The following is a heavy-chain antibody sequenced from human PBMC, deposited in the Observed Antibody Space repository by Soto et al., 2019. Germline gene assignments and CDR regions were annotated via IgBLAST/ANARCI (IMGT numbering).Heavy chain of an antibody. CDR2: IYYSGST. Sequence: QVQLQESGPGLVKPSQTLSLTCTVSGGSISSGGYYWSWIRQHPGKGLEWIGYIYYSGSTYYNPSLKSRVTISVDTSKNQFSLKLSSVTAADTAVYYCARDRGPDYGDLYGYFDLWGRGTLVTVSS. D-gene: IGHD4-17*01. V-gene: IGHV4-31*03. CDR1: GGSISSGGYY. J-gene: IGHJ2*01. CDR3: ARDRGPDYGDLYGYFDL.